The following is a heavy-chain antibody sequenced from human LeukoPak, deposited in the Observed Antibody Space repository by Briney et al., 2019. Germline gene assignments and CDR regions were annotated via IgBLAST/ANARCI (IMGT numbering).Heavy chain of an antibody. Sequence: SETLSLTCTVSGYSISGGYYWGWLRQPPGKGLEWIGTIYHSGNTYYNPSLASRVIILVDTSKNQFSLKLSSVTAADTAVYYCARVKGATSAFDIWGQGTMVTVSS. D-gene: IGHD1-26*01. J-gene: IGHJ3*02. V-gene: IGHV4-38-2*02. CDR2: IYHSGNT. CDR3: ARVKGATSAFDI. CDR1: GYSISGGYY.